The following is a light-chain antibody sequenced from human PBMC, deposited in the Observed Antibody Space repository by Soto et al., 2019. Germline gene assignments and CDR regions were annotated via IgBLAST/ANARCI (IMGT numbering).Light chain of an antibody. CDR1: SSDVGGYKY. CDR2: EVT. Sequence: QSALTQPPSASGSPGQSVTISCTGTSSDVGGYKYVSWYQHHPGKAPKLIIYEVTKRPSGVPDRFSGSKSGNTASLIVSGLQADDEADYFCSSYGGSNNFVFGGGTKLTVL. V-gene: IGLV2-8*01. J-gene: IGLJ2*01. CDR3: SSYGGSNNFV.